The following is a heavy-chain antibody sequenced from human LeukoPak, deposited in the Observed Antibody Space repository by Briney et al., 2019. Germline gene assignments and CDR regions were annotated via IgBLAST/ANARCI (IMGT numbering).Heavy chain of an antibody. V-gene: IGHV4-59*11. CDR2: IYYSGST. CDR3: ARIAWGLPYCTNGVCYLDY. D-gene: IGHD2-8*01. J-gene: IGHJ4*02. CDR1: GGSISSHY. Sequence: SETLSLTCTVSGGSISSHYWSWIRQSPGKGLEWIGYIYYSGSTNYNPSLKSRVTISVDTSKNQFSLKLSSVTAADTAVHYCARIAWGLPYCTNGVCYLDYWGQGTLVTVSS.